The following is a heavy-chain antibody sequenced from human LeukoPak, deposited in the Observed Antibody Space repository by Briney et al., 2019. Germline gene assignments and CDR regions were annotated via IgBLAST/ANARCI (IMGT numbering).Heavy chain of an antibody. V-gene: IGHV1-58*02. Sequence: ASVKVSCKASGFTFTSSAMQWARQARGQRLEWIGWIVVGSGNTNYAQKFQERVTITRDMSTSTAYMELSSLRSEDTAVYYCAAGSYYDSSGYDAFDIWGQGTMVTVSS. D-gene: IGHD3-22*01. CDR3: AAGSYYDSSGYDAFDI. J-gene: IGHJ3*02. CDR2: IVVGSGNT. CDR1: GFTFTSSA.